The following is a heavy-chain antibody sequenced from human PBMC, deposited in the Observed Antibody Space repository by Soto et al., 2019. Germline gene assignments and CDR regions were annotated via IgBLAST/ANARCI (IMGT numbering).Heavy chain of an antibody. CDR2: ISGSGDST. CDR1: GFTFSSYA. Sequence: GESLKISCAASGFTFSSYAINWVRQAPGKGLEWVSVISGSGDSTYYTDSVKGRFTISRDNSKNTLYLQMNSLRAEDTAVYYCARRGPGTYFDYWGQGTLVTVSS. V-gene: IGHV3-23*01. CDR3: ARRGPGTYFDY. J-gene: IGHJ4*02. D-gene: IGHD6-13*01.